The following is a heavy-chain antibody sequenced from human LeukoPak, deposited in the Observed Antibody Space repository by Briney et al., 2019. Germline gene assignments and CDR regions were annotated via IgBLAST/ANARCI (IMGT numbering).Heavy chain of an antibody. J-gene: IGHJ5*02. Sequence: SVKVSCKASGGTFSSYAISWMRQAPGQGLEWMGRIIPILGIANYAQKFQGRVTITADKSTSTAYMELSSLRSEDTAVYYCARERYSSSSGFDPWGQGTLVTVSS. V-gene: IGHV1-69*04. CDR3: ARERYSSSSGFDP. CDR1: GGTFSSYA. CDR2: IIPILGIA. D-gene: IGHD6-6*01.